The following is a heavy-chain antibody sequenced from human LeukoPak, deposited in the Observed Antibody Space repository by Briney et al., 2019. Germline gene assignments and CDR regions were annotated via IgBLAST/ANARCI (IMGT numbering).Heavy chain of an antibody. CDR2: VHLSGRT. CDR3: AREGGPYRPLDY. V-gene: IGHV4-4*02. CDR1: GGSVTSTNW. J-gene: IGHJ4*02. Sequence: RPSETLSLTCDVSGGSVTSTNWWTWVRQPPGEGLEWIGEVHLSGRTHYNPSLESRVTMSVGMSENHISLRLTSVTAADTAVYYCAREGGPYRPLDYSGQGTLVTVSS.